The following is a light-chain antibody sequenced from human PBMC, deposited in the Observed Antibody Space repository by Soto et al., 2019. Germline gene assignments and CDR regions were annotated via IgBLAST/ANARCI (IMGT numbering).Light chain of an antibody. V-gene: IGLV2-8*01. J-gene: IGLJ2*01. CDR3: SSYAGSNKV. Sequence: QSALTQPPSASGSPGQSVTISCTGTSSDVGGYNYVSWYQQHPGKAPKLMIYEVSKRPSGVPDRFSGSKSGNTASLTVSGVQGEDEADYYCSSYAGSNKVFGGGTKLTVL. CDR1: SSDVGGYNY. CDR2: EVS.